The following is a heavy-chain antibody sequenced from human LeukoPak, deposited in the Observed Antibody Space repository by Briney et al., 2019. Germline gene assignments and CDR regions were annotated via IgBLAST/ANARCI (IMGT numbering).Heavy chain of an antibody. Sequence: PGGSLRLSCAASGFTFSSYWMHWVRQAPGKGLVWVSRIDHYGRTTNYADFVQGRFIISRDNAKNTPYLQMNSLRADDTAVYYCARDLAAAGPLGQGTLVTVSS. CDR2: IDHYGRTT. J-gene: IGHJ5*02. V-gene: IGHV3-74*01. CDR1: GFTFSSYW. CDR3: ARDLAAAGP. D-gene: IGHD6-13*01.